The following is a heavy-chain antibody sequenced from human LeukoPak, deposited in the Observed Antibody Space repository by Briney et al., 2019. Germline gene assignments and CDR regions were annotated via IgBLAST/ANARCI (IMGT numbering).Heavy chain of an antibody. CDR2: ISYDGSDK. CDR1: GFTFSSYG. Sequence: GGSLRLSCAASGFTFSSYGMHWVRQAPGKGLEWVAVISYDGSDKYHAESVKGRFTISRDNSKNTLYLQMNSLRAEDTAVYYCVKDRYNSGWYPGCWGQGTLVTVSS. V-gene: IGHV3-30*18. CDR3: VKDRYNSGWYPGC. J-gene: IGHJ4*02. D-gene: IGHD6-19*01.